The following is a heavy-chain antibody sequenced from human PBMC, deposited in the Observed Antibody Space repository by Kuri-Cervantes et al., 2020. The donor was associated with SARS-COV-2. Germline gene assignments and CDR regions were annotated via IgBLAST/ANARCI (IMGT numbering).Heavy chain of an antibody. V-gene: IGHV4-39*01. CDR3: ARRNSPYSSSSYYFDY. CDR1: GGSISSSSYY. Sequence: SETLSLTCTVAGGSISSSSYYWGWIRQPPGKGLEWIGSIYYSGSTYYNPSLKSRVTISVDTPKNQFSLKLSSVTAADTAVYYCARRNSPYSSSSYYFDYWGQGTLVTVSS. D-gene: IGHD6-13*01. J-gene: IGHJ4*02. CDR2: IYYSGST.